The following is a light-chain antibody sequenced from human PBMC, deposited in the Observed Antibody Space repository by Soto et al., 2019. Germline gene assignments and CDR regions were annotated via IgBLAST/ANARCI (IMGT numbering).Light chain of an antibody. Sequence: QSVLTQPPSASGTPGRRVTISCSGSSSNIGSNTVNWYQQLPGTAPKLLIYSNNQWPSGVPDRFSGSKSGTSASLAISGLQSEDEADYYCAAWDDSLNGYVFGTGTKVTVL. CDR3: AAWDDSLNGYV. CDR2: SNN. CDR1: SSNIGSNT. J-gene: IGLJ1*01. V-gene: IGLV1-44*01.